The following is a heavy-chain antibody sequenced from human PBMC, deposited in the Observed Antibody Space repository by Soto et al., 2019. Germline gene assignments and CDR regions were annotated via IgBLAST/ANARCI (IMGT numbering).Heavy chain of an antibody. J-gene: IGHJ5*02. CDR3: ANGREIVATVDGWFDP. D-gene: IGHD5-12*01. CDR2: ISGSGGST. CDR1: GFTFSSYA. Sequence: EVQLLESGGGLVQPGGSLRLSCAASGFTFSSYAMSWVRQAPGKGLEWVSAISGSGGSTYYADSVKGRFTISRDNSKNTLYLQMNILRADDTAVYYCANGREIVATVDGWFDPWGQGTQVTVSS. V-gene: IGHV3-23*01.